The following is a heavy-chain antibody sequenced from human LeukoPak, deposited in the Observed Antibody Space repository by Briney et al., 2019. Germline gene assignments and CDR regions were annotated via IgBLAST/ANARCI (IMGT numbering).Heavy chain of an antibody. CDR3: ARVVQLWSPHFDY. D-gene: IGHD5-18*01. CDR2: IYYSGST. J-gene: IGHJ4*02. CDR1: GGSISSYY. V-gene: IGHV4-59*01. Sequence: SETLSLTCTVSGGSISSYYWSWIRQPPGKGLEWIGYIYYSGSTNYNPSLKSRVTISVDTSKNQFSLKLSSVTAADTAVYYCARVVQLWSPHFDYWGQETLVTVSS.